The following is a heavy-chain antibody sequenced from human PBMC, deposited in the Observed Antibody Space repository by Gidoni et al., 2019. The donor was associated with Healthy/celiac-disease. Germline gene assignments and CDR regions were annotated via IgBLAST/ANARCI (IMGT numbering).Heavy chain of an antibody. CDR1: GFTFGDYA. V-gene: IGHV3-49*05. Sequence: EVQLVESGGGLVKPGRSLRLSCTASGFTFGDYAMSWFRQAPGKGLEWVGFIRSKAYGGTTEYAASVKGRFTISRDDSKSIAYLQMNSLKTEDTAVYYCTRGRGRLPAFWFDPWGQGTLVTVSS. CDR2: IRSKAYGGTT. CDR3: TRGRGRLPAFWFDP. D-gene: IGHD3-16*01. J-gene: IGHJ5*02.